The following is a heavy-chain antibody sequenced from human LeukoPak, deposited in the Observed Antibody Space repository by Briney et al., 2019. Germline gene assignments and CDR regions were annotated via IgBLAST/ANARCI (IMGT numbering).Heavy chain of an antibody. J-gene: IGHJ4*02. D-gene: IGHD3-10*01. V-gene: IGHV3-21*01. CDR2: ISSSSSYI. CDR1: GFTFSSYS. CDR3: ARAVASGYGSDY. Sequence: GGSLRLFCAASGFTFSSYSMNWVRQAPGKGLEWVSSISSSSSYIYYADSVKGRFTISRDNAKNSLYLQMNSLRAEDTAVYYCARAVASGYGSDYWGQGTLVTASS.